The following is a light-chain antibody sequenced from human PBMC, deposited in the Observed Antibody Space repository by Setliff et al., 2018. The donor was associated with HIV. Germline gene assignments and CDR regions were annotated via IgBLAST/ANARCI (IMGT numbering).Light chain of an antibody. J-gene: IGLJ1*01. CDR2: EVR. CDR1: SSDVGSYNL. V-gene: IGLV2-23*02. Sequence: QSVLTQPASVSGSPGQSITISCTGTSSDVGSYNLVSWYQQHPCKAPKLMISEVRKRPSGVSNRFSGSKSGNTASLTISGLQAEDEADYFCCAYAGSSTYVFGTGTKVTVL. CDR3: CAYAGSSTYV.